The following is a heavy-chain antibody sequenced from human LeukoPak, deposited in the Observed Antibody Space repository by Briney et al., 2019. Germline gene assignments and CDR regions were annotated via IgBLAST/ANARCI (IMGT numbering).Heavy chain of an antibody. CDR1: GGTFSSYA. CDR2: IIPIFGTA. V-gene: IGHV1-69*13. J-gene: IGHJ3*02. D-gene: IGHD3-9*01. Sequence: SVTVSCKASGGTFSSYAISWVRQAPGQGLEWMGGIIPIFGTANYAQKFQGRVTITADESTSTAYMELSSLRSEDTAVYYCASDILTGNDAFDIWGQGTMVTVSS. CDR3: ASDILTGNDAFDI.